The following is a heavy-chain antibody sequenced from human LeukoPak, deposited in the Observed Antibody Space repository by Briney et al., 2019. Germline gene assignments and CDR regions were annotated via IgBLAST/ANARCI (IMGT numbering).Heavy chain of an antibody. J-gene: IGHJ4*02. CDR1: GGSISSGGYS. V-gene: IGHV4-30-4*07. CDR3: ARAGDGYNAYY. D-gene: IGHD5-24*01. Sequence: SQTLSLTCAVSGGSISSGGYSWSWIRQPPGKGLEWIGYIYYSGSTYYNPSLKSRVTISVDTSKNQFSLKLSSVTAADTAVYYCARAGDGYNAYYWGQGTLVTVSS. CDR2: IYYSGST.